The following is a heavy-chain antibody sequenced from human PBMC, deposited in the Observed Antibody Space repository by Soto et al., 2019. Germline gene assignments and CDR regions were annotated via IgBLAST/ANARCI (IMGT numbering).Heavy chain of an antibody. D-gene: IGHD4-4*01. CDR1: GFTFNTYA. Sequence: PGGSLRLSCAASGFTFNTYAMHWVRQAPGKGLEWVAVVSFDSKNKYYIDSVEGRFTISRDNSKNTLYLQMNRVRREDTAVYFCAKESVETTYSYYGMDVWGPGTTVTVSS. J-gene: IGHJ6*02. V-gene: IGHV3-30*18. CDR2: VSFDSKNK. CDR3: AKESVETTYSYYGMDV.